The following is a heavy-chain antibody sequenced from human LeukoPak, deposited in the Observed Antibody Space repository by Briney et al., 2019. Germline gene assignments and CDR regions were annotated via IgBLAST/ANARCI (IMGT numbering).Heavy chain of an antibody. CDR3: ARDPAGTAKYDY. D-gene: IGHD6-13*01. Sequence: PSETLSLTCTVSGGSISSGDYYWSWIRQPPGKGLEWIGYIYYSGSTYYNPSLKSRVTISVDTSKNQFSLKLSSVTAADTAVYYCARDPAGTAKYDYWGQGTLVTVSS. J-gene: IGHJ4*02. CDR1: GGSISSGDYY. CDR2: IYYSGST. V-gene: IGHV4-30-4*02.